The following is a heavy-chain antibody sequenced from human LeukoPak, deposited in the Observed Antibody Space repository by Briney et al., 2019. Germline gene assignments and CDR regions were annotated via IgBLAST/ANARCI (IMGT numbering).Heavy chain of an antibody. Sequence: GASLMISCQGFGYIFTSYWIGWVRQLPGKGLEWMGVIYPGDSDTRYSPSFQGQVTISADKSISTAYLQWSSLKASGTAMYYCARQLGERTFNWNEFDYWGQGTPVSVSS. CDR2: IYPGDSDT. V-gene: IGHV5-51*01. CDR3: ARQLGERTFNWNEFDY. CDR1: GYIFTSYW. J-gene: IGHJ4*02. D-gene: IGHD1-1*01.